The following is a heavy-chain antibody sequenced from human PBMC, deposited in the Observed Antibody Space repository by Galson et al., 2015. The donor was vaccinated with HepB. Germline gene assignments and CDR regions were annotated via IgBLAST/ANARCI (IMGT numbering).Heavy chain of an antibody. D-gene: IGHD2-2*01. CDR3: ARDGQLLSNYCYHNGMDV. CDR1: GFTFSTYK. V-gene: IGHV3-21*01. J-gene: IGHJ6*02. Sequence: SLRLSCAASGFTFSTYKLKWVRQAPGKGLEWLSSISTSGTYIYFADSVKGRFTISRDNARNSLYLQMNTLRAEDTAVYHCARDGQLLSNYCYHNGMDVWGRGTSVTVSS. CDR2: ISTSGTYI.